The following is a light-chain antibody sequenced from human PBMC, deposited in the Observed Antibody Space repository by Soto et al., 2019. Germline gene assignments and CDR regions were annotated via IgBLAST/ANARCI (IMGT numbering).Light chain of an antibody. CDR1: QSVLYIPTNKNY. J-gene: IGKJ4*01. V-gene: IGKV4-1*01. CDR2: WAS. CDR3: QQYYSSPRLG. Sequence: DIVMTQSPDSLAVSLGERATITCRSSQSVLYIPTNKNYVAWYQQKPGQPPKLLLYWASTRESGVPDRFSGSGSGTYFTLTISSLQPEDVAFYYCQQYYSSPRLGFGGGTKVEIK.